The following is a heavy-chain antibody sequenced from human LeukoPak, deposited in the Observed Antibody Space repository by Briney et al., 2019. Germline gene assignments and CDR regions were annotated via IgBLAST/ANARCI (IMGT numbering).Heavy chain of an antibody. D-gene: IGHD3-10*02. V-gene: IGHV3-53*03. CDR2: IYSGGST. J-gene: IGHJ4*02. CDR3: ARVFVGENFDY. Sequence: GGSLRLSCAASGFTVSSNYMSWVRQAPGKGLEWVSVIYSGGSTYYADSEKGRFTISRDNAKNSLYLQMNSLRAEDTAVYFCARVFVGENFDYWGQGTLVTVSS. CDR1: GFTVSSNY.